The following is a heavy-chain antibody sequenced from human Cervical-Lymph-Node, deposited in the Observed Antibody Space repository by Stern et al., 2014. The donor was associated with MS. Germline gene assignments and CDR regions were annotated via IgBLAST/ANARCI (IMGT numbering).Heavy chain of an antibody. CDR3: ARGVAHGELDY. Sequence: EVHLVESGGGLVQTGGSLRLSCAVSGFTLTTYDMHWVRQTSGKGLEWASTIDSAGGTFYPASVKGRFPISRDNAKNSFYLQMNSLRAGDTAVYYCARGVAHGELDYWGPGTLVTVSS. D-gene: IGHD4-17*01. V-gene: IGHV3-13*01. CDR1: GFTLTTYD. J-gene: IGHJ4*02. CDR2: IDSAGGT.